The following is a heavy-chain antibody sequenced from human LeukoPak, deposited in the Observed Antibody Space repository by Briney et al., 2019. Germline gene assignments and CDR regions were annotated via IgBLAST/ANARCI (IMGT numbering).Heavy chain of an antibody. Sequence: GGSLRLSCAASGFTFSSYSMNWVRQAPGKGLEWGSSISSSSSYIYYADSVKGRFTISRDNAKNSLYLQMNSLRAEDTAVYYCARHPSGYCSGSSCYLRIDYWGQGTLVTVSS. CDR1: GFTFSSYS. J-gene: IGHJ4*02. V-gene: IGHV3-21*01. D-gene: IGHD2-15*01. CDR3: ARHPSGYCSGSSCYLRIDY. CDR2: ISSSSSYI.